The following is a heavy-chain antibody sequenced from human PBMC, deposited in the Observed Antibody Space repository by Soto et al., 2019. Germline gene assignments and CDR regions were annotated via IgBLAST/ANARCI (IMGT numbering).Heavy chain of an antibody. J-gene: IGHJ5*02. CDR3: ARDPWDDSNGLNWFDP. Sequence: QVQLVQSGAEVQKPGSSVKVSCKASGGTFSSYAISWVRQAPGQGLEWMGGIIPIFGTANYAQKFQGRVTITADESTSTAYMELSSLRSEDTAVYYCARDPWDDSNGLNWFDPWGQGTLVTVSS. D-gene: IGHD4-4*01. CDR1: GGTFSSYA. V-gene: IGHV1-69*01. CDR2: IIPIFGTA.